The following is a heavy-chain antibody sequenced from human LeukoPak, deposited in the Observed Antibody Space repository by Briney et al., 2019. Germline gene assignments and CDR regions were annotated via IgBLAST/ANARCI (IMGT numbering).Heavy chain of an antibody. J-gene: IGHJ4*02. Sequence: PSETLSLTCAVSGGSISSGGYSWSWIRQPPGKGLEWIGYIYYSGSTNYNPSLKSRVTISVDTSKNQFSLKLSSVTAADTAVYYCAREYCSGGSCSFDYWGQGTLVTVSS. CDR2: IYYSGST. CDR1: GGSISSGGYS. V-gene: IGHV4-61*08. D-gene: IGHD2-15*01. CDR3: AREYCSGGSCSFDY.